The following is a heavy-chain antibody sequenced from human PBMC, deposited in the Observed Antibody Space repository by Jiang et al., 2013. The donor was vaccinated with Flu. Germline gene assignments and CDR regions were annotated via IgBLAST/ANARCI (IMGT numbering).Heavy chain of an antibody. CDR2: IYPGDSHA. CDR1: GSTFTTYW. J-gene: IGHJ4*02. Sequence: GAEVKKPGESLKISCKGSGSTFTTYWIGWVRQMPGKGLEWMGVIYPGDSHARYTPSFQGQVTISVDRSISTAYLQWSSLKASDTAIYYCARHDTISWFSDWGQGTLVTVSS. CDR3: ARHDTISWFSD. V-gene: IGHV5-51*01. D-gene: IGHD6-13*01.